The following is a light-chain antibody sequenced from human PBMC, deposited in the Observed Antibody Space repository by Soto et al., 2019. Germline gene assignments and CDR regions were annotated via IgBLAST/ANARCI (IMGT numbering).Light chain of an antibody. CDR3: LQYGGLPRT. J-gene: IGKJ1*01. CDR2: KAS. Sequence: DIQMTQSPSTLSASVGDRVTITCRASQTISSWLAWYQQKPGKAPKLLIYKASTLKSGVPSRFSGSGSGTEFTLTITRLEPEDFAVYFCLQYGGLPRTFGQGTKVDIK. CDR1: QTISSW. V-gene: IGKV1-5*03.